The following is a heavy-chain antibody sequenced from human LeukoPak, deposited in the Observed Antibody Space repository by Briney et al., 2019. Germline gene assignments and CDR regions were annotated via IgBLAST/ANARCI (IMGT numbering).Heavy chain of an antibody. D-gene: IGHD3-3*01. J-gene: IGHJ6*03. CDR1: GGSISSYY. Sequence: SETLSLTCTVSGGSISSYYWSWIRQPAGKGLEWIGRIYTSGSTNYNPSLKSRVTMSVDTSKNQFSLKLSSVTAADTAVYYCAGGGLGMVAAPYYYYYMDVWGKGTTVTVSS. V-gene: IGHV4-4*07. CDR3: AGGGLGMVAAPYYYYYMDV. CDR2: IYTSGST.